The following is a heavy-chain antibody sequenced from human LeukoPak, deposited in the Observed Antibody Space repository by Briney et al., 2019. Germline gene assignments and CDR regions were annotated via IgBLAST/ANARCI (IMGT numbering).Heavy chain of an antibody. Sequence: GGSLRLSCAASGFTFSGSAMHWVRQASGKGLEWVGRIRSKANSYATAYAASVKGRFTISRDDSKNTAYLQMNSLKTEDTAVYYCTRRPYLGATEAFDIWGQGTMVTVSS. J-gene: IGHJ3*02. D-gene: IGHD1-26*01. CDR1: GFTFSGSA. CDR2: IRSKANSYAT. V-gene: IGHV3-73*01. CDR3: TRRPYLGATEAFDI.